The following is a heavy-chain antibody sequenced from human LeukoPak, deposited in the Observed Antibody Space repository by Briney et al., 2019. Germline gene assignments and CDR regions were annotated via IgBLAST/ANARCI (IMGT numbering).Heavy chain of an antibody. D-gene: IGHD3-10*02. CDR1: GFTFSSYA. CDR3: ARGTMFPYYFDY. V-gene: IGHV3-23*01. Sequence: GGSLRLSCAASGFTFSSYAMSWVRQAPGKGLEWVSAISDSGGRTYYADSVKGRFTISRDNAKNSLYLQMNSLRAEDTAVYYCARGTMFPYYFDYWGQGSLVTVSS. J-gene: IGHJ4*02. CDR2: ISDSGGRT.